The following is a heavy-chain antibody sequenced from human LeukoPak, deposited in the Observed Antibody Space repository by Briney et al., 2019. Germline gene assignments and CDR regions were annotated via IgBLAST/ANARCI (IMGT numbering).Heavy chain of an antibody. V-gene: IGHV3-30-3*01. CDR1: GFPLSSYS. J-gene: IGHJ4*02. CDR3: ARSELLLGDNFDH. Sequence: GGSLRLSCAASGFPLSSYSIHWVRQAPGKGLEWVAVISYDGSKKFYADSMKGRVTISRDNSKNTLYLQMNSLRAEDTAVYYCARSELLLGDNFDHWGQGTLVTVSS. CDR2: ISYDGSKK. D-gene: IGHD2-15*01.